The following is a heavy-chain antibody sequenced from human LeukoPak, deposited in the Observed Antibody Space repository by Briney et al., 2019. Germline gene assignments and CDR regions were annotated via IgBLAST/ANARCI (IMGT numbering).Heavy chain of an antibody. CDR1: GFTFSSYA. CDR2: ISGSGGST. J-gene: IGHJ5*02. Sequence: GGSLRLSCAASGFTFSSYAMSWVRQAPGKGLERVSAISGSGGSTYYADSVKGRFTISRDNSKNTLYLQMNSLRAEDTAVYYCAKDPMVRGVITWGQGTLVTVSS. V-gene: IGHV3-23*01. CDR3: AKDPMVRGVIT. D-gene: IGHD3-10*01.